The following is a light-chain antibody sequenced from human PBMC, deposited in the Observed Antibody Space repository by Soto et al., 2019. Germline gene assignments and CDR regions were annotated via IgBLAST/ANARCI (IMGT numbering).Light chain of an antibody. Sequence: QSALTQPPYATGAPGEGGPISCNGTSSDVGGYNYVSWYQQHPGKAPKLMIYEVSKRPSGVPDRFSGSKSGNTASLTVSGLQAEDEADYYCNSYAGSNTLYVFGTGTKVTVL. CDR1: SSDVGGYNY. CDR3: NSYAGSNTLYV. J-gene: IGLJ1*01. V-gene: IGLV2-8*01. CDR2: EVS.